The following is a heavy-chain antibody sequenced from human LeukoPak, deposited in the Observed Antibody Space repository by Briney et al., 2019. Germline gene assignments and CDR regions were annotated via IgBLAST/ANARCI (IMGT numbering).Heavy chain of an antibody. CDR2: INPNSGGT. CDR1: GYTFTGYY. D-gene: IGHD6-19*01. V-gene: IGHV1-2*02. Sequence: ASVKVSCKASGYTFTGYYMHWVRQAPGQGLEWMGWINPNSGGTNYAQKLQGRVTMTRDTSISTAYMELSRLRSDDTAVYYCARSGPQVAVYDAFDIWGQGTMVTVSS. J-gene: IGHJ3*02. CDR3: ARSGPQVAVYDAFDI.